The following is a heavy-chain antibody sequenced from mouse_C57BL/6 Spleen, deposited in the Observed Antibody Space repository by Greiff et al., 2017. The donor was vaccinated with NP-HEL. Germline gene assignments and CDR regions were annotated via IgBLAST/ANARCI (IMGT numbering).Heavy chain of an antibody. J-gene: IGHJ4*01. CDR1: GYAFSSYW. CDR3: ARDYYGPDYYAMDY. V-gene: IGHV1-80*01. D-gene: IGHD1-2*01. CDR2: IYPGDGDT. Sequence: LVESGASVKISCKASGYAFSSYWMNWVKQRPGKGLEWIGQIYPGDGDTNYNGKFKGKATLTADKSSSTAYMQLSSLTSEDSAVYFCARDYYGPDYYAMDYWGQGTSVTVSS.